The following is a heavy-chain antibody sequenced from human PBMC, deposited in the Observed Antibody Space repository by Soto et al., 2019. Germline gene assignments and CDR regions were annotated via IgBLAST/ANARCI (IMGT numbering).Heavy chain of an antibody. CDR1: GGSISSSSYY. CDR2: IYYSGST. J-gene: IGHJ4*02. V-gene: IGHV4-39*01. D-gene: IGHD2-15*01. CDR3: ARLPGYCRRDSCRIDY. Sequence: PSETLSLTCTVSGGSISSSSYYWGWIRQPPGNGLEWIGSIYYSGSTYYNLSLKSRVTISVDTSKNQFSLKLSSVTAADTAVYFCARLPGYCRRDSCRIDYWGQGTLVTIS.